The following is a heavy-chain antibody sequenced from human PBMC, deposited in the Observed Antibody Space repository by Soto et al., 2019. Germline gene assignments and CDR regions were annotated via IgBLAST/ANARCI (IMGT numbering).Heavy chain of an antibody. CDR2: IIPIFGTA. CDR1: GGTFSSYA. J-gene: IGHJ4*02. D-gene: IGHD3-22*01. CDR3: ARDPYYYDSSGYYPADY. Sequence: SVKVSCKASGGTFSSYAISWVRQAPGQGLEWMGGIIPIFGTANYAQKFQGRVTITADESTSTAYMELSSLRAEDTAVYYCARDPYYYDSSGYYPADYWGQGTLVTVSS. V-gene: IGHV1-69*13.